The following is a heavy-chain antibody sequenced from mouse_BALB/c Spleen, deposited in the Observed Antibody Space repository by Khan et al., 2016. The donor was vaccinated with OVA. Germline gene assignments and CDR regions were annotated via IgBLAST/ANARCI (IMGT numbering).Heavy chain of an antibody. D-gene: IGHD1-1*01. V-gene: IGHV1S132*01. Sequence: QVQLKQSGAELVRPGASVNLSCKTSGYIFTSYWIHWVKQRSGQGLEWIARISPGTGSTYYNAKFKGKATLTADKSSSTAYMQLSSLTSEDSAVYFASRPYDSSRYFDYWGQGTTLTVSS. CDR3: SRPYDSSRYFDY. CDR2: ISPGTGST. J-gene: IGHJ2*01. CDR1: GYIFTSYW.